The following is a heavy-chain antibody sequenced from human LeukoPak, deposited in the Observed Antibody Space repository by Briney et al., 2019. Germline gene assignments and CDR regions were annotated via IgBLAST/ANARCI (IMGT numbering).Heavy chain of an antibody. CDR1: GFTFSSYA. Sequence: GGSLRLSCAASGFTFSSYAMTWVRQAPGKGLEWVSAVSGSGGSTYYADSVRGRFTISRDNSKNTLYLQMNSLRAEDTAVYYCAELGITMIGGVWGKGTTVTISS. V-gene: IGHV3-23*01. J-gene: IGHJ6*04. CDR3: AELGITMIGGV. D-gene: IGHD3-10*02. CDR2: VSGSGGST.